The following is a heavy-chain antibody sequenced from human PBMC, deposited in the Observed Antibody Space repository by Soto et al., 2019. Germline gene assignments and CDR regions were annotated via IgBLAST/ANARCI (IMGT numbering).Heavy chain of an antibody. J-gene: IGHJ4*01. Sequence: GGSLTLSCAASGFTFVSPYSHAMSWVRQSPGEGPEWVSTISSNGANTHYAESLQGRFTISNDASRNTVHLHMNSLRADDTATYFCVSWVSAHFDYWGHGTPVTVSS. CDR1: GFTFVSPYSHA. CDR3: VSWVSAHFDY. CDR2: ISSNGANT. D-gene: IGHD2-8*01. V-gene: IGHV3-23*01.